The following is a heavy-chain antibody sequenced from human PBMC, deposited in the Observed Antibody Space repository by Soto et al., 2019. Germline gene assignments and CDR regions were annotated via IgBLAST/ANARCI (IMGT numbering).Heavy chain of an antibody. J-gene: IGHJ4*02. V-gene: IGHV3-23*01. CDR2: VSIGGST. Sequence: DVQLLESGGGLVQPEGSLRLSCAASGFTFSSYAMGWVSQGPGKGLEWVAVVSIGGSTHYADSVRGRFTISRDNSKNTLSLQMNSLTAEDTAVYFCAKRRGAGGHLDYWGQGALVTVSS. D-gene: IGHD2-15*01. CDR3: AKRRGAGGHLDY. CDR1: GFTFSSYA.